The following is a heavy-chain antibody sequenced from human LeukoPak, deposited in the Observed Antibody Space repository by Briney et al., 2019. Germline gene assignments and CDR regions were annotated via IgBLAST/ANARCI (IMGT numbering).Heavy chain of an antibody. Sequence: GALVKVSCKASGYTFTGCYMHWVRQAPGQGLEWMGWINPNSGGTNYAQKFQGRVTMTRDTSISTAYMELSRLRSDDTAVYYCARDLDDSSGYYIEAFDYWGQGTLVTVSS. D-gene: IGHD3-22*01. CDR1: GYTFTGCY. J-gene: IGHJ4*02. CDR3: ARDLDDSSGYYIEAFDY. V-gene: IGHV1-2*02. CDR2: INPNSGGT.